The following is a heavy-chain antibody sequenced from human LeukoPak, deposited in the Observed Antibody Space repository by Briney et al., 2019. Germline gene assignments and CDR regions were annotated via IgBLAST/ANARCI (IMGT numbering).Heavy chain of an antibody. V-gene: IGHV3-49*04. CDR1: GFTFGDYA. D-gene: IGHD3-3*01. J-gene: IGHJ4*02. CDR3: TRFSNDFWSGYRPGYFDY. Sequence: GRSLRLSCTASGFTFGDYAMSWVRQAPGKGLEWVGFIRSKAYGGATEYAASVKGRFTISRDDSKSIAYLQMNSLKTEDTAVYYCTRFSNDFWSGYRPGYFDYWGQGTLVTVSS. CDR2: IRSKAYGGAT.